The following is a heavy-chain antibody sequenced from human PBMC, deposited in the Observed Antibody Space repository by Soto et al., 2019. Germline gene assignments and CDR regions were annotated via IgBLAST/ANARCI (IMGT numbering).Heavy chain of an antibody. Sequence: PGGSLRLSCAASGFTLITYAMSWVRQAPGKGLEWVSAISGSGDNTYYADSVKGRFTIFRDNSKNTLYLQMNSLRAEDTAAYYCASGSSGWQTRWWYASWGQGTLVTVSS. D-gene: IGHD3-10*01. CDR1: GFTLITYA. V-gene: IGHV3-23*01. CDR3: ASGSSGWQTRWWYAS. CDR2: ISGSGDNT. J-gene: IGHJ5*01.